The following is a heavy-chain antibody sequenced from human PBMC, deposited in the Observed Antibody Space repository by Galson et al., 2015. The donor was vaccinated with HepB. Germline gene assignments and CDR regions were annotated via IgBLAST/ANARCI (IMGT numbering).Heavy chain of an antibody. CDR1: GFTFSDYY. CDR3: ARYAKSSDNWFDP. D-gene: IGHD2-2*01. J-gene: IGHJ5*02. CDR2: ISGAGTYT. V-gene: IGHV3-11*06. Sequence: SLRLSCAASGFTFSDYYMAWIRQAPGQGLEWISYISGAGTYTNYPRSVKGRFTIPRDNAKNTLYLEMNSLRADDTAVYYCARYAKSSDNWFDPWGQGTLVTVSS.